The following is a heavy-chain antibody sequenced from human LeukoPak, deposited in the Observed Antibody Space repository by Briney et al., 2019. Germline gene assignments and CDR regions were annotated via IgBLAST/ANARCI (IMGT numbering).Heavy chain of an antibody. CDR1: GYSFTSYW. CDR2: IDPTDSYI. V-gene: IGHV5-10-1*01. Sequence: GESLRISCQASGYSFTSYWISWVRQMPGKGLEWMGRIDPTDSYINYSPSFQSHGTISVDKSISTAYLQWSSLKASDTAMYYCARLFCSSASCDNWFDPWGQGTLVTVSS. CDR3: ARLFCSSASCDNWFDP. J-gene: IGHJ5*02. D-gene: IGHD2-2*01.